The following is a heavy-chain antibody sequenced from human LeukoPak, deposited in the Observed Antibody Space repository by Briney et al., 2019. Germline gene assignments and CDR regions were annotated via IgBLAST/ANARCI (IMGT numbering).Heavy chain of an antibody. D-gene: IGHD3-22*01. V-gene: IGHV3-66*01. Sequence: GGSLRLSCAASGFTVSSNYMSWVRHAPGKGLEWVSVIYSGGSTYYADSVKSSFTITRDNSNNTLYLHMNSLRAEDTAVYYCARETMREQTVATWGQGTLVTVSS. CDR3: ARETMREQTVAT. CDR2: IYSGGST. J-gene: IGHJ4*02. CDR1: GFTVSSNY.